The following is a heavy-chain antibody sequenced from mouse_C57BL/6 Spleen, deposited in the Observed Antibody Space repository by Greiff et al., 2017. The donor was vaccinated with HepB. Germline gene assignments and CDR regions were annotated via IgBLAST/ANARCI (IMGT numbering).Heavy chain of an antibody. D-gene: IGHD4-1*01. J-gene: IGHJ3*01. CDR1: GYTFTSYG. V-gene: IGHV1-81*01. Sequence: ESGAELARPGASVKLSCKASGYTFTSYGISWVKQRTGQGLEWIGEIYPRSGNTYYNEKFKGKATLTADKSSSTAYMELRSLTSEDSAVYFCARSASWDRFAYWGQGTLVTVSA. CDR3: ARSASWDRFAY. CDR2: IYPRSGNT.